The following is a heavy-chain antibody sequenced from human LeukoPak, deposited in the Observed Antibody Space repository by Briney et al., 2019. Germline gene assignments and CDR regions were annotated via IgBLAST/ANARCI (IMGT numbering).Heavy chain of an antibody. CDR3: ARELVLWFGELSDFDY. CDR2: IYYSWST. D-gene: IGHD3-10*01. Sequence: SETLSLTCTVSGGSISSSSYYWGWIRQPPGKGLEWIGSIYYSWSTYYNPSLKSRVTISVDTSKNQFSLKLSSVTAADTAVYYCARELVLWFGELSDFDYWGQGTLVTVSS. J-gene: IGHJ4*02. CDR1: GGSISSSSYY. V-gene: IGHV4-39*07.